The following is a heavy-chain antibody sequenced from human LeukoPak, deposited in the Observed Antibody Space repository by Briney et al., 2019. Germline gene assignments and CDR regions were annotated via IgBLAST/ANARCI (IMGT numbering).Heavy chain of an antibody. J-gene: IGHJ4*02. V-gene: IGHV5-51*01. D-gene: IGHD5-24*01. Sequence: GESLKISCKGSGYSFTSYWIGWVRQMPGKGLEWTGIIYPGDSDTRYSPSFQGQVTILADKSISTAYLQWSSLKASDTAMYYCARRGIDGRYYFDYWGQGTLVTVSS. CDR2: IYPGDSDT. CDR1: GYSFTSYW. CDR3: ARRGIDGRYYFDY.